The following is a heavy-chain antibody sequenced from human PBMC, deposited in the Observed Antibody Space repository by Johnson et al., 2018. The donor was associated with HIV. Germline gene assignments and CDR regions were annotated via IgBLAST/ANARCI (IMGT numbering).Heavy chain of an antibody. D-gene: IGHD4-17*01. CDR3: AQEGPLTVTTVMDAFDI. V-gene: IGHV3-30-3*02. CDR2: ISYDGSNK. CDR1: GFRFSNYA. J-gene: IGHJ3*02. Sequence: QVQLVESGGGVVQPGRSLRLSCAASGFRFSNYALHWVRQTPGKGLEWVAVISYDGSNKYYADSVKGRFTISRDNSKNTLYLQMNSLRAEDTAVYYCAQEGPLTVTTVMDAFDIWGQGTMVTVSS.